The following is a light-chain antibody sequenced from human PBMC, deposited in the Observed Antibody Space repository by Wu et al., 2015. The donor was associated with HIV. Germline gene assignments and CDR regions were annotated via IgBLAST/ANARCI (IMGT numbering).Light chain of an antibody. J-gene: IGKJ4*01. CDR1: QSVSSSY. V-gene: IGKV3-20*01. CDR2: GAS. Sequence: IVLTQSPGTLSLSPGERGTLSCRASQSVSSSYLAWFQQKPGQAPRLLIYGASIRATGVPDRFSGSGSGTDFTLTISRLEPEDFAVYYCQHYGSSSQVTFGGGTKVEIK. CDR3: QHYGSSSQVT.